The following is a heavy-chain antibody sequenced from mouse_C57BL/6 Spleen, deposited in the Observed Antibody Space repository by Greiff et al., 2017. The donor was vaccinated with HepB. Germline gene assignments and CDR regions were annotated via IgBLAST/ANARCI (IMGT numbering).Heavy chain of an antibody. CDR3: ARSYYSTTRYFDV. CDR1: GYTFTSYW. D-gene: IGHD2-5*01. J-gene: IGHJ1*03. CDR2: IYPSDSET. Sequence: QVQLQQPGAELVRPGSSVKLSCKASGYTFTSYWMDWVKQRPGQGLEWIGNIYPSDSETHYNQKFKDKATLTVDKSSSTAYMQLSSLTSEDYAVYYCARSYYSTTRYFDVWGTGTTVTVSS. V-gene: IGHV1-61*01.